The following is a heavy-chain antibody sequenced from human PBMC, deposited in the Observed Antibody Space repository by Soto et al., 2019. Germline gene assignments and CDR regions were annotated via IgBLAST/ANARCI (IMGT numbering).Heavy chain of an antibody. CDR3: ARGARLGYCSGGSCYSVFDY. CDR2: IIPIFGTA. D-gene: IGHD2-15*01. V-gene: IGHV1-69*13. CDR1: GGTFSSYA. Sequence: GDSVKVSCKASGGTFSSYAISWVRQAPGQGLEWMGGIIPIFGTANYAQKFQGRVTITADESTSTAYMELSSLRSEDTAVYYCARGARLGYCSGGSCYSVFDYWGQGPLVTVST. J-gene: IGHJ4*02.